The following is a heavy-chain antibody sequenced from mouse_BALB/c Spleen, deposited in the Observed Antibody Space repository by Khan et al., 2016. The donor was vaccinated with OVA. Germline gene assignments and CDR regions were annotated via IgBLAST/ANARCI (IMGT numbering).Heavy chain of an antibody. CDR2: ILPGSGST. J-gene: IGHJ2*01. CDR3: TREGARIDY. V-gene: IGHV1-9*01. Sequence: QVQLKQSGAELMKPGASVKISCKATGYTFSSYWIEWVKQRPGHGLEWIGEILPGSGSTNYNEKFKGKATFTADSSANTAYMQLSSLTSEGSAAFYCTREGARIDYWGQGTTLTVSS. CDR1: GYTFSSYW.